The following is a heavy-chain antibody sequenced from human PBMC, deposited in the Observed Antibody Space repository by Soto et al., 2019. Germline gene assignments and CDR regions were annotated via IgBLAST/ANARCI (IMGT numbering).Heavy chain of an antibody. CDR2: MSGSGYNT. Sequence: EVQLLESGGDLVQPGGSLRLSCAASGFTFSSYAMSWVRQAPGKWPEWVSSMSGSGYNTYDADSVKGRFIISRDNSKHTLYLQMSSLRVDDTAVYPCAKGRTYNYANYLDPLGQGTVVTVSS. V-gene: IGHV3-23*01. D-gene: IGHD1-1*01. CDR1: GFTFSSYA. J-gene: IGHJ5*02. CDR3: AKGRTYNYANYLDP.